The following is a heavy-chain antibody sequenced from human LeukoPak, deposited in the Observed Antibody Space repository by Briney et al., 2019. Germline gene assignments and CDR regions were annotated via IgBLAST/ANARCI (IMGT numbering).Heavy chain of an antibody. CDR1: GGSISSGDYY. D-gene: IGHD3-22*01. Sequence: SETLSLTCTVSGGSISSGDYYWSWIRQPPGKGLEWIGYTYYSGSAYYNPSLKNRVSISVDTSKNQFSLNLSSVTAADTAVYYCARPYYYDSRIDPWGQGTLVTVSS. V-gene: IGHV4-30-4*01. J-gene: IGHJ5*02. CDR3: ARPYYYDSRIDP. CDR2: TYYSGSA.